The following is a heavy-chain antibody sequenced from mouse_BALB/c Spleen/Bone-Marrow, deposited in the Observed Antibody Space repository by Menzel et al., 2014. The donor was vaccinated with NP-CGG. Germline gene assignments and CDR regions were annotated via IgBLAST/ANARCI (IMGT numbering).Heavy chain of an antibody. D-gene: IGHD2-3*01. CDR2: INPDSSTI. Sequence: DVKLVESGGGLVQPGGSLKLSCAASGFDFSRYWMSWVRQAPGKGLEWIGEINPDSSTINYTPSLKDKFIISRDNAKNTRYLQMSKVRSEDTALYYCARLGYYGGFAYWGQGTLVTVSA. V-gene: IGHV4-1*02. CDR1: GFDFSRYW. CDR3: ARLGYYGGFAY. J-gene: IGHJ3*01.